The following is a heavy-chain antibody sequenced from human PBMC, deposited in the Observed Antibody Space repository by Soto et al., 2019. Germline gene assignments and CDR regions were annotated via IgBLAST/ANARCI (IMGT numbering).Heavy chain of an antibody. D-gene: IGHD2-8*01. CDR1: GYTFSRYG. CDR3: AKNGQPPYYYYGMDV. Sequence: QGQLVQSGHEVKKLGASVKVSCKASGYTFSRYGISWVRQAPGQGLEWMGWVSDYNGDTKYEQKVQGRVTMTIDTSTYTAYMELRRLTSDDTAKYYCAKNGQPPYYYYGMDVGGKGTTVTVSS. V-gene: IGHV1-18*01. CDR2: VSDYNGDT. J-gene: IGHJ6*04.